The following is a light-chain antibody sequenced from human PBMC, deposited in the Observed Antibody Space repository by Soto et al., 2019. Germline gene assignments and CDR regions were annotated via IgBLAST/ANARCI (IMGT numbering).Light chain of an antibody. V-gene: IGKV1-5*03. CDR1: HYVSSW. CDR2: KAS. CDR3: QQYDNYPRT. Sequence: DIQVTQSPTTLSASVGDSVTITCRTSHYVSSWLAWYQHKLGKAPKLLIYKASTLEGGAPARFSGSGTGTEFALTINSLQADDFATYYCQQYDNYPRTFGQGTKV. J-gene: IGKJ1*01.